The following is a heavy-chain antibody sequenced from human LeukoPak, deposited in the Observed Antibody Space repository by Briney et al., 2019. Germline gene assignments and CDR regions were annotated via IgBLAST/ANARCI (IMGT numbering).Heavy chain of an antibody. CDR1: GGSISSYY. CDR3: ARENSGSYREFDY. D-gene: IGHD1-26*01. CDR2: IYTSGST. V-gene: IGHV4-4*07. Sequence: PSETLSLTCTVSGGSISSYYWSWIRQPAGKGLEWIGRIYTSGSTNYNASLKSRVSMSVDTSKNQFSLKLSSVTAADTAVFYWARENSGSYREFDYLGQGTLGTVSS. J-gene: IGHJ4*02.